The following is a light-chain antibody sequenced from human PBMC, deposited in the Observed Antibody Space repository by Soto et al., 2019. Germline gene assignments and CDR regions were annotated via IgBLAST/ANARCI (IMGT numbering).Light chain of an antibody. CDR3: LQDFNYPWT. V-gene: IGKV1-6*01. CDR2: AAS. J-gene: IGKJ1*01. Sequence: AIQMTQSPSSLSASVGDRVTITCRASQDIRNDLGWYQQKPGKTPKLLTFAASSLQSGVPSRFSGSGSGTDFTLTISSLQPEDFATYYCLQDFNYPWTFGQGTKVEIE. CDR1: QDIRND.